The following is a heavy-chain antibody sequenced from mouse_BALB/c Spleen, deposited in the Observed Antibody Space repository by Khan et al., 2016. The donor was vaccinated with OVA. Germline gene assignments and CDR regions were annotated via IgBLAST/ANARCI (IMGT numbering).Heavy chain of an antibody. J-gene: IGHJ2*01. CDR3: ASYRYDYFDY. V-gene: IGHV1-87*01. CDR1: GYTFTSYW. Sequence: QVTLKESGAELARPGASVKLSCKASGYTFTSYWMQWVKQRPGQGLEWIGTIYPGDGDTRYTQKFKGKATLTADKSSSTAYMQLSSLASEDSAVYYCASYRYDYFDYWGQGTTLTVSS. CDR2: IYPGDGDT. D-gene: IGHD2-14*01.